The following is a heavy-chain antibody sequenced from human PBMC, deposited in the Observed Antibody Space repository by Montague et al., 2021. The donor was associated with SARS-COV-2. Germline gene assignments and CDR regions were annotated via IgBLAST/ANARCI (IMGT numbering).Heavy chain of an antibody. V-gene: IGHV4-4*07. Sequence: SETLSLTCTVSGGSISSYYWNWIRQSAGKGLEWIGRIYTSGSTNHDPSLKSRVTISVDTSSNQISLILNSITAADTAVYYCARGTEVAWEVLYSWGQGTPVTVSS. D-gene: IGHD1-26*01. CDR1: GGSISSYY. CDR2: IYTSGST. J-gene: IGHJ4*02. CDR3: ARGTEVAWEVLYS.